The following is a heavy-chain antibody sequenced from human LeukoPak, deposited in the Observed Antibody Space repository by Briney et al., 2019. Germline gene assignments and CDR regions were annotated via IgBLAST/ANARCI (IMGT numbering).Heavy chain of an antibody. CDR3: ARELRTFDY. Sequence: GGALRLSCAASGFTFSRYWMTWVRQAPGKGLEWVANIKHNGDELNYVDSVEDRFTISRDNAKNSLYLHMTSLRAEDTAVYYCARELRTFDYWGQGTLVTVSS. V-gene: IGHV3-7*01. CDR1: GFTFSRYW. D-gene: IGHD3-16*01. CDR2: IKHNGDEL. J-gene: IGHJ4*02.